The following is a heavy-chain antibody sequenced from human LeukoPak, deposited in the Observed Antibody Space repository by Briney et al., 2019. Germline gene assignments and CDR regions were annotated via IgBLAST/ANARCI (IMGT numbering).Heavy chain of an antibody. V-gene: IGHV3-30*02. CDR3: AKDLSYLSGRHIDY. CDR1: GFTFSSYG. CDR2: IWYDGSNK. J-gene: IGHJ4*02. Sequence: PGGSLRLSCAASGFTFSSYGMHWVRQAPGKGLEWVAFIWYDGSNKYYADSVKGRFTISRDNSKNTLYLQMNSLRAEDTAVYYCAKDLSYLSGRHIDYWGQGTLVTVSS. D-gene: IGHD3-10*01.